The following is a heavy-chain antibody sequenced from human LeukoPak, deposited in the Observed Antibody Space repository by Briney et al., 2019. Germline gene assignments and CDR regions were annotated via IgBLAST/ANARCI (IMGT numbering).Heavy chain of an antibody. CDR2: ISSSGSTI. D-gene: IGHD3-22*01. CDR1: GFTFSDYY. CDR3: ARDLAVVVVSAFDI. V-gene: IGHV3-11*04. J-gene: IGHJ3*02. Sequence: GGSLRLSCAASGFTFSDYYMSWIRQAPGKGLEWVSYISSSGSTIYYADSVKGRFTISRDNAKNSLYLQMNSLRAEDTAVYYCARDLAVVVVSAFDIWGQGTMVTVSS.